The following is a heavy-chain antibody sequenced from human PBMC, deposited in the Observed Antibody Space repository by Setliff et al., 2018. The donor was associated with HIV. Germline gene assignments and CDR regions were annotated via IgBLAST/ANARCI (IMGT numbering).Heavy chain of an antibody. CDR3: ARGSRQLTIFGVVFKTNYYFMDV. J-gene: IGHJ6*03. CDR2: IYYSGSA. CDR1: GGSISSGDYF. V-gene: IGHV4-30-4*08. D-gene: IGHD3-3*01. Sequence: PSETLSLTCTVSGGSISSGDYFLSWIRQAPGKGLEWIGCIYYSGSAYYNPSLQRRVTISVDTSKNQFSLTLNSVTAADTAVYYCARGSRQLTIFGVVFKTNYYFMDVWGKGTAVTVSS.